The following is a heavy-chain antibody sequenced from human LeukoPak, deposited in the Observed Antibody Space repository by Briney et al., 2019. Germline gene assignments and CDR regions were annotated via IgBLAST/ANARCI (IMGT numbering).Heavy chain of an antibody. CDR3: ARDTNCSGGSCYFGWFDP. J-gene: IGHJ5*02. V-gene: IGHV4-30-2*01. CDR1: GGSISSGGYY. Sequence: SQTLSLTCTVSGGSISSGGYYWSWIRQPPGKGLEWIGYIYHSGSTYYNPSLKSRVTISVDTSKNQFSLRLGSVTAADTAVYYCARDTNCSGGSCYFGWFDPWGQGTLVTVSS. D-gene: IGHD2-15*01. CDR2: IYHSGST.